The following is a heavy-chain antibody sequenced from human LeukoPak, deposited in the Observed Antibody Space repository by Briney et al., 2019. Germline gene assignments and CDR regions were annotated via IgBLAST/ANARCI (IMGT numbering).Heavy chain of an antibody. Sequence: GGSLRLSCAASGFTFSSYSMNWVRQAPGKGLEWVSSISSSSSYIYYAVSVKGRFTISRDNAKNSLYLQMNSLRAEDTAVYYCASAPGSTDYWGQGTLVTVSS. CDR3: ASAPGSTDY. CDR2: ISSSSSYI. D-gene: IGHD6-13*01. CDR1: GFTFSSYS. J-gene: IGHJ4*02. V-gene: IGHV3-21*01.